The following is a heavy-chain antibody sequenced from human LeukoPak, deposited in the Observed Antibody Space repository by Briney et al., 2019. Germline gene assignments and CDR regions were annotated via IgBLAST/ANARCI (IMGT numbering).Heavy chain of an antibody. CDR1: GDSVSSNSAA. V-gene: IGHV6-1*01. Sequence: SQTFSLTCAISGDSVSSNSAAWNWIRQSPSRGLEWLGRTYYRSKWYNDYAVSVKSRITINPDTSKNQFSLQLNSVTPEDTAVYYCARGSVEWELLSWFDPWGQGTLVTVSS. J-gene: IGHJ5*02. CDR2: TYYRSKWYN. D-gene: IGHD1-26*01. CDR3: ARGSVEWELLSWFDP.